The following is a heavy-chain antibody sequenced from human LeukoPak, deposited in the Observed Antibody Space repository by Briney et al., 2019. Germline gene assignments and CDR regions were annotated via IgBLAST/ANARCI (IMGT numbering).Heavy chain of an antibody. CDR2: IWYDGSNK. D-gene: IGHD6-19*01. CDR1: GFMFSNYV. V-gene: IGHV3-33*08. J-gene: IGHJ4*02. CDR3: ARDLGSSGWYYFDY. Sequence: PGGSLRLSCAAGGFMFSNYVMHWVRQAPGKGLEWVAVIWYDGSNKYYADSVKGRFTISRDNSKNTLYLQMNSLRAEDTAVYYCARDLGSSGWYYFDYWGQGTLVTVSS.